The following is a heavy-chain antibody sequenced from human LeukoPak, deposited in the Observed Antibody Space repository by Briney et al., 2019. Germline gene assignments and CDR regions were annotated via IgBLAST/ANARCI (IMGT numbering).Heavy chain of an antibody. CDR3: ARDSFYYYGSGRYFGFDP. J-gene: IGHJ5*02. CDR2: IYISGDT. V-gene: IGHV4-4*07. CDR1: GGSISNYY. Sequence: SETLSLTCTVSGGSISNYYWSWIRQPAGKGLEWIGRIYISGDTNYNPSLKSRVTMSTDTSKNQFSLKLNSVTAADTAVYYCARDSFYYYGSGRYFGFDPWGQGTLVTVSS. D-gene: IGHD3-10*01.